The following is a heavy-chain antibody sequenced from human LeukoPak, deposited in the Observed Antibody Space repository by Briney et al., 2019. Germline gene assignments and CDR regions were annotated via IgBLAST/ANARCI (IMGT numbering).Heavy chain of an antibody. CDR1: GASISTSDYY. J-gene: IGHJ4*02. D-gene: IGHD2-2*01. V-gene: IGHV4-39*07. CDR3: ATSTKIRVDYFFGY. Sequence: TSSETLSLTCIVSGASISTSDYYWGWIRQSPGRGLEWMGTLFYSGSRYYNPSLRSRATISVDRSKNHFSLNLTSVTAADTAVYYCATSTKIRVDYFFGYWGQGNLVTVSS. CDR2: LFYSGSR.